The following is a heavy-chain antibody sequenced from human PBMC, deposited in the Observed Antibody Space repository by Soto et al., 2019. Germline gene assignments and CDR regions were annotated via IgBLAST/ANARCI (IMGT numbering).Heavy chain of an antibody. CDR2: ISASGDIT. J-gene: IGHJ4*02. D-gene: IGHD1-26*01. CDR3: AKGRKDNGSYGTAFDY. Sequence: SSIRKAPGKGLEWVSSISASGDITYYADSVKGRFTVSRDNSKNTLSLQMNSLRAEDTAIYYCAKGRKDNGSYGTAFDYWGQGTLVTVSS. V-gene: IGHV3-23*01.